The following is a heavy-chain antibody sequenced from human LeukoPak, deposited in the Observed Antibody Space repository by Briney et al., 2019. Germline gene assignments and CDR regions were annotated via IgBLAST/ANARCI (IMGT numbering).Heavy chain of an antibody. D-gene: IGHD2-2*02. CDR2: IKQDGSEK. CDR1: GFTFSSYW. CDR3: ARDAGDCSSTSCYIPLFDY. V-gene: IGHV3-7*01. J-gene: IGHJ4*02. Sequence: GGSLRLSCAASGFTFSSYWMSWVRQAPGKGLEWVANIKQDGSEKYYVDSVKGRFTISRDNAKNSLYLQMNSLRAEDTAVYYCARDAGDCSSTSCYIPLFDYWGQGTLVTVSP.